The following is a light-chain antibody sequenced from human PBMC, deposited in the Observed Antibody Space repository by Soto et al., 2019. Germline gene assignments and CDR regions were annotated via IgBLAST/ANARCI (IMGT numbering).Light chain of an antibody. CDR1: SSDVGDYNY. Sequence: QSVLTQPASVSGSPGQSITISCTGTSSDVGDYNYVSWYQQHPGKAPKLMIYEVSNRPSGVSNRFSGSKSGNMASLTISGLQAEDEADYYCSSCSSCSTRSTRVFGTGTKVTVL. CDR3: SSCSSCSTRSTRV. CDR2: EVS. V-gene: IGLV2-14*01. J-gene: IGLJ1*01.